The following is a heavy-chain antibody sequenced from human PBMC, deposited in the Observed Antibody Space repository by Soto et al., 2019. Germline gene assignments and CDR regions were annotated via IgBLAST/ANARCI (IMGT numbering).Heavy chain of an antibody. CDR1: GYTFTSYD. CDR3: ARGYNWNYIRAFDI. CDR2: MNPNSGNT. D-gene: IGHD1-7*01. J-gene: IGHJ3*02. Sequence: VASVKVSCKASGYTFTSYDINWVRQATGQGLEWMGWMNPNSGNTGYAQKFQGRVTMTRNTSISTAYMELSSLRSEDTAVYYCARGYNWNYIRAFDIWGQGTMVTV. V-gene: IGHV1-8*01.